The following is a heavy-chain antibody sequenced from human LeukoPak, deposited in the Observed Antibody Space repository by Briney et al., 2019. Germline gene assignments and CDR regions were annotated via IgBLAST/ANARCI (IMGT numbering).Heavy chain of an antibody. CDR1: GFTFSSYW. J-gene: IGHJ4*02. CDR2: INSDGSST. CDR3: ARGVFDY. V-gene: IGHV3-74*01. Sequence: GRSLRLSCAASGFTFSSYWMHSVRHAPGKGLVWVSRINSDGSSTSYADSVKGRFSISRDKAKNTLYLQMNSLRAEDTAVYYCARGVFDYWGQGTLVTVSS.